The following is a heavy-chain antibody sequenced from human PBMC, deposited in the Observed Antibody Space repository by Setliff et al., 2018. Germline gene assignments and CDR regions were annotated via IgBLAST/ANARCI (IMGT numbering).Heavy chain of an antibody. J-gene: IGHJ6*03. CDR1: GFAFSSFA. CDR2: ISGAGGNM. V-gene: IGHV3-23*01. D-gene: IGHD2-21*02. CDR3: VKGSDPYYFYYMDV. Sequence: GGSLRLSCAASGFAFSSFAMTWVRQAPGKRLEWVSTISGAGGNMYYADSVQGRFVISRDNSMNTLYLQMNRLSAEDTAVFYCVKGSDPYYFYYMDVCGKGTTVTVS.